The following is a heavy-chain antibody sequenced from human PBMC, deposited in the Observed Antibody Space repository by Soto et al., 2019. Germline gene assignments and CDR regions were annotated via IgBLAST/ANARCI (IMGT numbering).Heavy chain of an antibody. CDR3: ARDRSQGAAAINYYYYGMDV. V-gene: IGHV3-53*01. D-gene: IGHD2-2*01. CDR1: GFTVSGKKY. CDR2: LYDLDGT. Sequence: DVQLVASGGGLIQPGESLRLSCEAFGFTVSGKKYVAWVRQAPGKGLEWVSALYDLDGTYYADSVKGRFTISRDNAKNSLYLQVNSLRAEDTALYYCARDRSQGAAAINYYYYGMDVWGQGTTVTVSS. J-gene: IGHJ6*02.